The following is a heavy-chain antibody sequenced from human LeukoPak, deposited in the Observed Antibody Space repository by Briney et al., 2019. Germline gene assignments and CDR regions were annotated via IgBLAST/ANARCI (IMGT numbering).Heavy chain of an antibody. V-gene: IGHV4-59*01. D-gene: IGHD1-14*01. CDR2: ISDSGST. CDR3: AREGGTGAFDI. J-gene: IGHJ3*02. CDR1: GGSISNYY. Sequence: PSETLSLTCTVSGGSISNYYWSWIRQPPGKGLEWTGYISDSGSTNYNPSLKSRVTISVDTSKNQFSLKLSSVTAADTAVYYCAREGGTGAFDIWGQGTMVTVSS.